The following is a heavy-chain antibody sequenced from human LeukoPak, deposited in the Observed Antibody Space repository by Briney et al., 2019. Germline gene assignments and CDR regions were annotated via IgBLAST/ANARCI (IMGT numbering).Heavy chain of an antibody. J-gene: IGHJ4*02. CDR3: AHARGTYYYGSGSYPFGN. CDR2: IYWDDDK. Sequence: KESGPTLLKPTQTLTLTCTFSGFSLSTSGVGVGWIRQPPGKALEWLALIYWDDDKRYSPSLKSRLTITKDTSKNQVVLTMTNMDPVDTATYYCAHARGTYYYGSGSYPFGNWGQGTLVTVSS. V-gene: IGHV2-5*02. CDR1: GFSLSTSGVG. D-gene: IGHD3-10*01.